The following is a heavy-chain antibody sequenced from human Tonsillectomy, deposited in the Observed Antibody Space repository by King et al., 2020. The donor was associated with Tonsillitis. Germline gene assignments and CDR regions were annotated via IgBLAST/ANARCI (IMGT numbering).Heavy chain of an antibody. CDR1: GDSISNYY. CDR3: ARVGGWYAIDY. CDR2: IYSTGST. V-gene: IGHV4-59*01. J-gene: IGHJ4*02. D-gene: IGHD6-19*01. Sequence: QLQESGPGLVKPSETLSLTCTVSGDSISNYYWSWIRQPPGKGLEWIGYIYSTGSTNYNPSLQSRATISMDTSNNQFSLNLSSVTAADTAVYYCARVGGWYAIDYWGQGTLVTVSS.